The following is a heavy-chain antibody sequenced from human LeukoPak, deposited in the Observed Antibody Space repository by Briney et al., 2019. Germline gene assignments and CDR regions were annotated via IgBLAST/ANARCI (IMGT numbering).Heavy chain of an antibody. CDR1: GFTFSSYA. CDR3: AKGDCSGGSCYPNFDY. Sequence: GWSLRLSCAASGFTFSSYAMSWVRQAPGKGLEWVSAISGNGGSTYYADSVKGRFTISRDNSKNTLYLQMNSLRAEDTAVYYCAKGDCSGGSCYPNFDYWGQGTLVTVSS. CDR2: ISGNGGST. J-gene: IGHJ4*02. V-gene: IGHV3-23*01. D-gene: IGHD2-15*01.